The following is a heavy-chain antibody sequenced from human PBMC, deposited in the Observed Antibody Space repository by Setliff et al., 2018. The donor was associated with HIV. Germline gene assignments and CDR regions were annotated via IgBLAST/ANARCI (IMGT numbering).Heavy chain of an antibody. CDR3: AHSGREVRGPYFDY. J-gene: IGHJ4*02. Sequence: GPTLVNPTQTLTLTCTFSGFSLSSNGVSVGWIRQAPGKAPERLALVYWNDNKQYSPSLKTRVTVTKDTSRNRVVLTMTDLDPVDTATYYCAHSGREVRGPYFDYWGQGVLVTVSS. V-gene: IGHV2-5*01. CDR1: GFSLSSNGVS. D-gene: IGHD3-10*01. CDR2: VYWNDNK.